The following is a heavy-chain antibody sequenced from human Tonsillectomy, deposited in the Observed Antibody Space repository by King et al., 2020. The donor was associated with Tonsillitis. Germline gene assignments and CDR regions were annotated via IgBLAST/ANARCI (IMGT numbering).Heavy chain of an antibody. J-gene: IGHJ6*02. Sequence: VQLVESGGGMVQPGGSLRLSCPASGFTFSSNAMNWVRQAPGKGLEWVSAISGSGAGTYYTASVKGRFTISRDNSKNTLFLQMNSLRAEDTAVYYCAKDWFYDSSGYYYYGMDVWGQGTTVTVS. CDR3: AKDWFYDSSGYYYYGMDV. CDR2: ISGSGAGT. V-gene: IGHV3-23*04. D-gene: IGHD3-22*01. CDR1: GFTFSSNA.